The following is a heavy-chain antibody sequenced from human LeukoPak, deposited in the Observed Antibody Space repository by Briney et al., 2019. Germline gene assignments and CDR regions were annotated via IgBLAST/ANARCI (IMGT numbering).Heavy chain of an antibody. CDR1: GGSFSGYY. V-gene: IGHV4-34*01. D-gene: IGHD3-22*01. CDR3: ARAPRMIWAFDI. Sequence: SETLSLTCAVYGGSFSGYYWSWIRQPPGKGLEWIGEINHSGSTNYNPSLKSRVTISVDTSKNQFSLKLSSVTAADTAVYYCARAPRMIWAFDIWGQGTMVTVSS. J-gene: IGHJ3*02. CDR2: INHSGST.